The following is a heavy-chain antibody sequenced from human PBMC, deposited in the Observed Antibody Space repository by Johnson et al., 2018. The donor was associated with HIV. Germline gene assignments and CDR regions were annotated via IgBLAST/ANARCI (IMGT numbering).Heavy chain of an antibody. Sequence: QMLLVESGGGVVQPERSLRLSCAASGFTFGNYAMHWVRQHPGEGLEWVAVIWSDGSNKYYAASVKGLFTVSRDNSKNTLYLQMNSLRAEDTAVYYCASLYSGYDNDAVDIWGQGTMVTVSS. CDR2: IWSDGSNK. CDR1: GFTFGNYA. J-gene: IGHJ3*02. CDR3: ASLYSGYDNDAVDI. V-gene: IGHV3-33*03. D-gene: IGHD5-12*01.